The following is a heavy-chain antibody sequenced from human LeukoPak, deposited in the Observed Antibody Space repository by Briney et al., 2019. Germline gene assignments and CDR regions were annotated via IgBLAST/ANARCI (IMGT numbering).Heavy chain of an antibody. J-gene: IGHJ4*02. Sequence: PGGSLRLSCAASGFTFSNAWMNWVRQAPGKGLEWVGRIKSKTDGGTTDYAAPVKGRFTISRDDSKNTLYLQMNSLRAEDTAVYYCAKTSSSWPSNPYYFDYWGQGTLVTVSS. CDR2: IKSKTDGGTT. V-gene: IGHV3-15*07. D-gene: IGHD6-13*01. CDR1: GFTFSNAW. CDR3: AKTSSSWPSNPYYFDY.